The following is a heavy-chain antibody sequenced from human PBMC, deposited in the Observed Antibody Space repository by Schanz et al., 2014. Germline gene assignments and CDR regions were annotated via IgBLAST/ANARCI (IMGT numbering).Heavy chain of an antibody. V-gene: IGHV3-23*04. J-gene: IGHJ4*02. CDR1: GFTFSSYD. D-gene: IGHD6-13*01. Sequence: EVQLAESGGGLVQPGGSLRLSCVASGFTFSSYDVFWVRQAPGKGLEWVSAISGGGGNTYYADAVRGRFTISRDNAKNSLYLLMNSLRAEDTAVCYCAKSQGSSFDSWGQGTLVTVSS. CDR2: ISGGGGNT. CDR3: AKSQGSSFDS.